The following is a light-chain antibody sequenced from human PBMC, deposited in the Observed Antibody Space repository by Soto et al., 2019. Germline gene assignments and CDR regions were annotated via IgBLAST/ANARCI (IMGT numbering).Light chain of an antibody. CDR2: GVS. CDR1: QSVGSTF. Sequence: EIVLTQSPGTLSVSPGERATLSCRASQSVGSTFLAWYQQKPGQAPRLLIYGVSKRATGIPDRFSGSGSGTDFILDISRLEPEECAVYYCGQFVSAPPRTFGQGTRVEIK. V-gene: IGKV3-20*01. J-gene: IGKJ1*01. CDR3: GQFVSAPPRT.